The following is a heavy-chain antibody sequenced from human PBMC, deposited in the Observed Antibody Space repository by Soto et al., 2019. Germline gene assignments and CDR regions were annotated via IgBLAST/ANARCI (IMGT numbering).Heavy chain of an antibody. V-gene: IGHV2-5*02. CDR2: IYWDDDK. J-gene: IGHJ4*02. D-gene: IGHD2-15*01. CDR3: AHRPSYCSGGSCYSGFDY. Sequence: QITLKESGPTLVKPTQTLTLTCTFSGFSLSTIGVGVGWIRQPPGQALEWLALIYWDDDKRYSPSLKSRLTITKDTSKNQVVLTMTNMDPVDTATYYCAHRPSYCSGGSCYSGFDYWGPGTLVTVSS. CDR1: GFSLSTIGVG.